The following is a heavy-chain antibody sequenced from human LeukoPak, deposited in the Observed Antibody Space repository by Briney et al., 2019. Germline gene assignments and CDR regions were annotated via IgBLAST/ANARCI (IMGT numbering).Heavy chain of an antibody. CDR1: GFTFSSG. D-gene: IGHD1-26*01. CDR2: ISYDGNHK. Sequence: GTSLRLSCGASGFTFSSGMHWVRQAPGKGLEWVAVISYDGNHKYYGDSVKGRFTISRDNSRNTLYLQMDSLKTEDTAVYYCAKGELHFNTCSFDYWGQGTLVTVSS. CDR3: AKGELHFNTCSFDY. J-gene: IGHJ4*02. V-gene: IGHV3-30*18.